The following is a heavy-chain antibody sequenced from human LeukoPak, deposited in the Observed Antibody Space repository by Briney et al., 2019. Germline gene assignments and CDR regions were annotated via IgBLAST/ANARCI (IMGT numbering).Heavy chain of an antibody. CDR1: GFPFNSHW. J-gene: IGHJ5*02. CDR2: IKQDGSEK. Sequence: GSLRLSCSAPGFPFNSHWVSLVRPASGKGLEWVANIKQDGSEKHYVDSVKGRFTISRDNAKNSLYLQMNSLRVEDTAVYYCASGVRTFDPWGQGILVTVSS. V-gene: IGHV3-7*01. D-gene: IGHD1-1*01. CDR3: ASGVRTFDP.